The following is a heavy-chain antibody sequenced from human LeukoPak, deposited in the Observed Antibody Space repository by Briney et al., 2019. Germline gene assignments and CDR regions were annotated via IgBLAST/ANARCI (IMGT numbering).Heavy chain of an antibody. D-gene: IGHD2-15*01. J-gene: IGHJ3*01. CDR2: IRNSGADT. CDR1: GFTFNSYA. Sequence: GGSLRLSCAASGFTFNSYAMNWVRQAPGKGLEWLSSIRNSGADTYYPDSVRGRFTISRDNSKNTLYLQMNSLRAEDTAVYYCANPTPIGGFAWGQGTMVTVSS. V-gene: IGHV3-23*01. CDR3: ANPTPIGGFA.